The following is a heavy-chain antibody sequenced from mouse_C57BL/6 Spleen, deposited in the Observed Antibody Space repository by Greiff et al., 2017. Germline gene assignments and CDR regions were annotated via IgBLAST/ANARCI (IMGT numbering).Heavy chain of an antibody. V-gene: IGHV1-82*01. CDR3: ARSPYDYDWFAY. CDR2: IYPGDGDT. J-gene: IGHJ3*01. Sequence: QVQLQQSGPELVKPGASVKISCKASGYAFSSSWMNWVKQRPGKGLEWIGRIYPGDGDTNYNGKFKGKATLTADKFSSTAYMQLSSLTSEDSAVYFCARSPYDYDWFAYWGQGTLVTVSA. D-gene: IGHD2-4*01. CDR1: GYAFSSSW.